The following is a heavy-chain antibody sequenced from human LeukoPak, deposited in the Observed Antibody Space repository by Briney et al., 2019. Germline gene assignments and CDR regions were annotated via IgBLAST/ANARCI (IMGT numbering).Heavy chain of an antibody. CDR1: GGSFSGYY. Sequence: SETLSLTCAVYGGSFSGYYWSWIRQPPGKGLEWIREINHSGSTNYNPSLKSRVTISVDTSKNQFSLKLSSVTAADTAVYYCARGLLPRKRGYFDYWGQGTLVTVSS. CDR3: ARGLLPRKRGYFDY. J-gene: IGHJ4*02. CDR2: INHSGST. D-gene: IGHD2-15*01. V-gene: IGHV4-34*01.